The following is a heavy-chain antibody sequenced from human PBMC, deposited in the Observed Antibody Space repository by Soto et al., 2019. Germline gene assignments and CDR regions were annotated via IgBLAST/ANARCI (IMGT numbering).Heavy chain of an antibody. CDR3: ARDEGSSAAAYYYYGMDV. CDR1: GFTFSSYS. Sequence: PGGSLRLSCAASGFTFSSYSMNWVRQAPGKGLEWVSSISSSSSYIYYADSVKGRFTISRDNAKNSLYLQMNSLRAEDTAVYYCARDEGSSAAAYYYYGMDVWGQGTTVTVSS. V-gene: IGHV3-21*01. J-gene: IGHJ6*02. CDR2: ISSSSSYI. D-gene: IGHD6-6*01.